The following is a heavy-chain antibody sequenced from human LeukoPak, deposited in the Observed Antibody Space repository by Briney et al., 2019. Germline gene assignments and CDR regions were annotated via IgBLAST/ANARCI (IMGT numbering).Heavy chain of an antibody. CDR1: GFTVSSSY. J-gene: IGHJ4*02. V-gene: IGHV3-53*01. CDR3: AKGSYYDSSGSFYFDY. D-gene: IGHD3-22*01. CDR2: FYSGGKT. Sequence: AGGSLRLSCAASGFTVSSSYMSWVRQAPGKGLEWVSVFYSGGKTYYTDSVKGRFTISRDNSKNTLYVQVNSLGTEDTAAYYCAKGSYYDSSGSFYFDYWGQGTLVTVSS.